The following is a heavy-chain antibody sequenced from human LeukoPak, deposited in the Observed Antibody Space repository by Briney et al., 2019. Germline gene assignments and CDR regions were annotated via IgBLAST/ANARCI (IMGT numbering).Heavy chain of an antibody. CDR1: GGSNSSYY. J-gene: IGHJ3*02. Sequence: SETLSLTCTVSGGSNSSYYWSWIRQPPGKGLEWIGYIYYSGSTNYNPSLKSRVAISVDTSKNQFSLKLSSVTAADTAVYYCASSREEYYDFWSGYYSLDAFDIWGQGTMVTVSS. CDR3: ASSREEYYDFWSGYYSLDAFDI. D-gene: IGHD3-3*01. V-gene: IGHV4-59*01. CDR2: IYYSGST.